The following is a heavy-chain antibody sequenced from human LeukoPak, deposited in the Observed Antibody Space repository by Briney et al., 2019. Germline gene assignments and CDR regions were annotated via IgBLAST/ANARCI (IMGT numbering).Heavy chain of an antibody. D-gene: IGHD3-10*01. CDR1: GGTFSSYT. CDR3: ADDKVTMVRGAILGPGWSDP. V-gene: IGHV1-69*02. Sequence: ASVKVSCKASGGTFSSYTISWVRQAPGQGLEWMGRIIPILGIANYAQKFQGRVTITADKSTSTAYMELSSLRSEDTAVYYCADDKVTMVRGAILGPGWSDPWGQGTLATVSS. J-gene: IGHJ5*02. CDR2: IIPILGIA.